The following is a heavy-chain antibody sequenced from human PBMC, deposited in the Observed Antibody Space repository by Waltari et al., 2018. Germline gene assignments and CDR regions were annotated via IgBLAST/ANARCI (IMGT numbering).Heavy chain of an antibody. J-gene: IGHJ2*01. CDR2: MYRGGST. D-gene: IGHD3-10*01. V-gene: IGHV3-53*01. CDR1: GLIVSSNL. Sequence: EVQLVESGGGLIQPGGSLRLSCAASGLIVSSNLLSWVRQAPGKGLEWVSVMYRGGSTYYADSVKGRFTISRDNSKNTLYLQMNSLRAEDTAVYYCARAPMPLWFGNWYFDLWGRGALVTVSS. CDR3: ARAPMPLWFGNWYFDL.